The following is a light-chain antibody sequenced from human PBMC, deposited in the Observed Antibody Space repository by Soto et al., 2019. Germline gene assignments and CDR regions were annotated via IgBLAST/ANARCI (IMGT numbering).Light chain of an antibody. Sequence: DIQMTQSPSTLSASVGDRVTITCRASQSISSWLAWYQQKPGKAPKLLIYKASSLESGVPSRFSDSGSGTEFTLTISSLQPDDFATYYCQQYNSYSITVGQGTRLEIK. CDR3: QQYNSYSIT. CDR2: KAS. J-gene: IGKJ5*01. V-gene: IGKV1-5*03. CDR1: QSISSW.